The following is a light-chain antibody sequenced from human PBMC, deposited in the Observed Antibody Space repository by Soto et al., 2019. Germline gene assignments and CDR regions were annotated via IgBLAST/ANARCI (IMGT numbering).Light chain of an antibody. V-gene: IGLV1-40*01. CDR2: ANR. J-gene: IGLJ3*02. Sequence: QSVLTQPPSVSGALGQRVTISCTGSSSNIGAGYDVHWYQQLPGTAPKLLIYANRNRPSGVPDRFSGSKSGTSASLAISGLQAEDEADYYCQAYDSGLSGSVFGGGTQLTVL. CDR1: SSNIGAGYD. CDR3: QAYDSGLSGSV.